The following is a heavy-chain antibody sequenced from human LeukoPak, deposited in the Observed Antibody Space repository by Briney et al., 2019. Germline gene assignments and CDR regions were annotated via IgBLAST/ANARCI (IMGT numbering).Heavy chain of an antibody. D-gene: IGHD5-24*01. J-gene: IGHJ4*02. V-gene: IGHV7-4-1*02. Sequence: ASVKVSCKASGGTFSSYAISWVRQAPGQGLEWMGWINTNTSSPTYAQGFTGRFVFSFDTSVSTAYLQISSLKAEDTAVYYCATFKIEMATIQAFDYWGQGTLVTVSS. CDR2: INTNTSSP. CDR3: ATFKIEMATIQAFDY. CDR1: GGTFSSYA.